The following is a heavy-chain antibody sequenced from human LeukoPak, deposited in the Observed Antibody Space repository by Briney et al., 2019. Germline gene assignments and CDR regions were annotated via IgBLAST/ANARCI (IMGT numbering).Heavy chain of an antibody. D-gene: IGHD6-19*01. CDR3: ARGLHSGWYQVYFDY. CDR2: INHSGST. J-gene: IGHJ4*02. V-gene: IGHV4-34*01. CDR1: GGSFSGYY. Sequence: SETLSLTCVVYGGSFSGYYWSWIRQPPGKGLEWIGEINHSGSTNYNPSLKSRVTISVDTSKNQFSLKLSSVTAADTAVYYCARGLHSGWYQVYFDYWGQGTLVTVSS.